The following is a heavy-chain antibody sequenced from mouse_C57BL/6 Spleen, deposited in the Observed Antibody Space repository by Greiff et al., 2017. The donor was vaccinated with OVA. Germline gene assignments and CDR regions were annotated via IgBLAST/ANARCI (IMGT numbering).Heavy chain of an antibody. D-gene: IGHD2-4*01. CDR3: AREDDYDGGDFDY. Sequence: QVQLQQSGAELMKPGASVKLSCKATGYTFTGYWIEWVKQRPGHGLEWIGEILPGSGITNYNEKFKGKATFTADTSSNTAYMQLSSLTTEDSAIYYCAREDDYDGGDFDYWGQGTTLTVSS. CDR2: ILPGSGIT. CDR1: GYTFTGYW. V-gene: IGHV1-9*01. J-gene: IGHJ2*01.